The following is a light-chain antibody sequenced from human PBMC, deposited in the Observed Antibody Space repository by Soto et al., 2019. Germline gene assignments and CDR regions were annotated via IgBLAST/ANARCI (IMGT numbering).Light chain of an antibody. Sequence: EIVMTQSPATLSLSPGERATLSCRASQSVSSNVAWCQQTPGQAPRLLIYGASTRATGIPARFSGSGSGTEFTLTISNLQSEDFAVYYCQQYNNWPLTFGQGTKVDIK. V-gene: IGKV3-15*01. CDR1: QSVSSN. CDR2: GAS. J-gene: IGKJ1*01. CDR3: QQYNNWPLT.